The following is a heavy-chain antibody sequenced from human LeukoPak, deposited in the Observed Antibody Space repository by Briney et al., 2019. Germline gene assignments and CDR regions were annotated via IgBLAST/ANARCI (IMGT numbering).Heavy chain of an antibody. V-gene: IGHV1-18*01. CDR1: GYTFTSYV. CDR3: ARGYRGYEVDY. Sequence: ASVKVPCKASGYTFTSYVISWVRQAPGQGLEWMGWISSYNANTNYAQKLQGRVTMTTDTSTSTVYMELRSLRSDDTAVYYCARGYRGYEVDYWGQGTLVTVSS. J-gene: IGHJ4*02. CDR2: ISSYNANT. D-gene: IGHD5-12*01.